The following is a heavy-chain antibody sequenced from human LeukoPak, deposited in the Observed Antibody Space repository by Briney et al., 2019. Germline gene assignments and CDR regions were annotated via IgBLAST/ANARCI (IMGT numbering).Heavy chain of an antibody. J-gene: IGHJ3*02. Sequence: SETLSLTCTVSGGSISSSSYYWGWIRQPPGKGLGWFGSIYYSGSTYYNPSLKSRVTISVDTSKNQFSLKLSSVTAADTAVYYCASREVPRAFDIWGQGTMVTVSS. V-gene: IGHV4-39*01. CDR3: ASREVPRAFDI. D-gene: IGHD1-26*01. CDR2: IYYSGST. CDR1: GGSISSSSYY.